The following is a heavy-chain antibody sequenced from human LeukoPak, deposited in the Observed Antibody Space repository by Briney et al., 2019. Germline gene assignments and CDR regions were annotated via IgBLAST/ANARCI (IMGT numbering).Heavy chain of an antibody. CDR3: ARDRIVGHDAFDI. V-gene: IGHV3-66*02. D-gene: IGHD1-26*01. J-gene: IGHJ3*02. CDR2: INSGGST. CDR1: GFTVSSNY. Sequence: PGGSLRLSCAASGFTVSSNYMSWVRQAPGKGLEWVSLINSGGSTYYADSVKGRFTISRDNSKNTLFLQMNSLRAEDTAVYYCARDRIVGHDAFDIWGQGTVVTVSS.